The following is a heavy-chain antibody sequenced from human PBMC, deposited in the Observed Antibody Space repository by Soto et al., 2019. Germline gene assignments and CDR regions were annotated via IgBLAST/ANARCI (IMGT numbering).Heavy chain of an antibody. CDR1: GFTFSSYS. J-gene: IGHJ4*02. Sequence: EVHLVESGGGLVQPGGSLRLSCAASGFTFSSYSMNWVRQAPGKGLEWVSYISSSSSAIHYADSVKGRFTISRDNAKNSLYLQMNSLRDEDTAVYYCARGGCGSTSCSEDYWGQGTLVTVSS. D-gene: IGHD2-2*01. V-gene: IGHV3-48*02. CDR3: ARGGCGSTSCSEDY. CDR2: ISSSSSAI.